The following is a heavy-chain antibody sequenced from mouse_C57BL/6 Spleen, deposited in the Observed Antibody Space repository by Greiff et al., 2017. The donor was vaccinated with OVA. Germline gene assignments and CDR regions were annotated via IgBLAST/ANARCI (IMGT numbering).Heavy chain of an antibody. D-gene: IGHD2-1*01. J-gene: IGHJ2*01. V-gene: IGHV1-52*01. Sequence: QVQLQQPGAELVRPGSSVKLSCKASGYTFTSYWMHWVKQRPIQGLEWIGNIDPSDSETHYNQKFKDKATLTVDKSSSTAYMQLSSLTSEDSAVYYCARGGNYGNYVRYFDYWGQGTTLTVSS. CDR3: ARGGNYGNYVRYFDY. CDR2: IDPSDSET. CDR1: GYTFTSYW.